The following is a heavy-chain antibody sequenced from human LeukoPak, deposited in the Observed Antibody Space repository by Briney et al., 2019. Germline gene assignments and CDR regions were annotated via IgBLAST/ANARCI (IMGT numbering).Heavy chain of an antibody. V-gene: IGHV4-38-2*02. CDR2: ISQSGNT. D-gene: IGHD3-3*01. J-gene: IGHJ5*02. Sequence: SETLSLTCTVSGYSISSGYDWGWMRQAPGKGLEWLGSISQSGNTYNNPSLKSRVTLSVDTSKNQVSLKLSSVTAADTAVYYCARDWPYYDFWSGYYTGNWFDPWGQGTLVTVSS. CDR1: GYSISSGYD. CDR3: ARDWPYYDFWSGYYTGNWFDP.